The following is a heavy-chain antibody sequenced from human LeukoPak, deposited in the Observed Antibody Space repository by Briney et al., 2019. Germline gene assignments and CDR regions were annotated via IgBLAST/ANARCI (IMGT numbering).Heavy chain of an antibody. CDR2: IYYIGST. D-gene: IGHD5-24*01. J-gene: IGHJ4*02. V-gene: IGHV4-59*01. CDR1: GGSISSYY. Sequence: SETLSLTCTVSGGSISSYYWSWIRQPPGKRLEWIGYIYYIGSTNYNPSLKSRVAVSVDTSKNYFSLKLSSVTAADTAVYYCARGRDGYNLDYRGQGTLVTVSS. CDR3: ARGRDGYNLDY.